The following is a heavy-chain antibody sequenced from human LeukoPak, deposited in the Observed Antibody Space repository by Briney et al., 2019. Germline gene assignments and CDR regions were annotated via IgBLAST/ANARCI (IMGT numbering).Heavy chain of an antibody. J-gene: IGHJ6*03. Sequence: ASVKVSCKASGYTFTGYYMHWVRQAPGQGLEWMGWINPNSGGTNYAQKFQGRVTMTRDTSISTAYMELSRLRSDDTAVYYCARGSKGRGYSYGSLDYYMDVWGKGTTVTVSS. CDR3: ARGSKGRGYSYGSLDYYMDV. CDR1: GYTFTGYY. V-gene: IGHV1-2*02. CDR2: INPNSGGT. D-gene: IGHD5-18*01.